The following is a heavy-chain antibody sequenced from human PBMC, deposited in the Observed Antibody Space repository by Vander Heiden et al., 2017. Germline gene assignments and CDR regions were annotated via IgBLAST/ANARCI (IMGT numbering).Heavy chain of an antibody. CDR1: GFTFSSYT. CDR2: ISSSSSYI. V-gene: IGHV3-21*01. Sequence: EVQLVESGGGLVKPGGSLRLSCAASGFTFSSYTRNWVRQAPGKGLEWVSSISSSSSYIYYADSVKGRFTISRDNAKNSLYLQMNSLRAEDTAVYYCARESRSTSSYYYYYGMDVWGQGTTVTVSS. CDR3: ARESRSTSSYYYYYGMDV. J-gene: IGHJ6*02. D-gene: IGHD2-2*01.